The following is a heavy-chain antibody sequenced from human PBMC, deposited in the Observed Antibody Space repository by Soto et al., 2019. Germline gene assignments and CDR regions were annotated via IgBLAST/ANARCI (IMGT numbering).Heavy chain of an antibody. D-gene: IGHD5-12*01. CDR3: ARLRDGYNDAFDI. CDR1: GGSISSSSYY. Sequence: QLQLQESGPGLVKPSETLSLTCTVSGGSISSSSYYWGWIRQPPGKGLEWIGSIYYSGSTYYNPSLKSRVTISVDTSKNQFSLKLSSVTAADTAVYYCARLRDGYNDAFDIWGQGTMVTVSS. V-gene: IGHV4-39*01. CDR2: IYYSGST. J-gene: IGHJ3*02.